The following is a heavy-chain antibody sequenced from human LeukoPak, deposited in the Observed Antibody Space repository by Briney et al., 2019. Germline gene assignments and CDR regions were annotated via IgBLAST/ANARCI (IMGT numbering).Heavy chain of an antibody. V-gene: IGHV4-59*08. J-gene: IGHJ4*02. CDR3: ASLNGSGYYFDY. CDR2: IYYTGTT. D-gene: IGHD3-3*01. Sequence: SETLSLTCTVSSGSIRSYYWSWIRQPPGKGLEWIGYIYYTGTTGYNPSLKSRVTISIDTSKNQFSLKLSSVTAADTAVYYCASLNGSGYYFDYWGQGTLVIVSS. CDR1: SGSIRSYY.